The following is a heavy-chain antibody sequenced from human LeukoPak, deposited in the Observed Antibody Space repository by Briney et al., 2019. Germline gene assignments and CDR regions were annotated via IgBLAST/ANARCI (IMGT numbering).Heavy chain of an antibody. J-gene: IGHJ4*02. CDR1: GFTFNYYA. CDR2: ISDGGDST. V-gene: IGHV3-23*01. D-gene: IGHD2-2*01. Sequence: PGGSLRLSCAASGFTFNYYAMSWVRQAPGKGLEWVSTISDGGDSTYYADSVRGRFAITRDNSKNTLYLQMNGLRPEDTALYYCVKEGRYCSSSSCYDYWGQGTRVTVSS. CDR3: VKEGRYCSSSSCYDY.